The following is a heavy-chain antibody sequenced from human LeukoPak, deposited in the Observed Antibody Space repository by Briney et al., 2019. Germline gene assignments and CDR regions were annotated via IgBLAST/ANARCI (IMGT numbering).Heavy chain of an antibody. CDR1: GYTFTSYG. CDR3: ARDALIAAAGNRNNWFDP. CDR2: ISAYNGNT. V-gene: IGHV1-18*01. Sequence: ASVKVSCKASGYTFTSYGISWVRQAPGQGLEWMGWISAYNGNTNYAQKLQGRVTMTTDTSTSTAYMELRSLRSDDTAVYYCARDALIAAAGNRNNWFDPWGQGTLVTVSS. J-gene: IGHJ5*02. D-gene: IGHD6-13*01.